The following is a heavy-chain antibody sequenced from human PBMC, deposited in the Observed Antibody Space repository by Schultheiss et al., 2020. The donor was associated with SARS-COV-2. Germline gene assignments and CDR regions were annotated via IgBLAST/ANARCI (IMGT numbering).Heavy chain of an antibody. V-gene: IGHV4-34*01. CDR1: GGSFSGYY. CDR2: ISHSGST. J-gene: IGHJ4*02. D-gene: IGHD5-12*01. Sequence: SETLSLTCAVYGGSFSGYYWSWIRQPPGKGLEWIGEISHSGSTNYNPSLKSRVTISVDTSKNQFSLKLSSVTAADTAVYYCARGNSGYDFDYWGQGTLVTVSS. CDR3: ARGNSGYDFDY.